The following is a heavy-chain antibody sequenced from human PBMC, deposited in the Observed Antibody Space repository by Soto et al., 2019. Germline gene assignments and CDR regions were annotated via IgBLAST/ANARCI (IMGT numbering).Heavy chain of an antibody. CDR3: ARVESYCTNGVCYTRDFDY. D-gene: IGHD2-8*01. Sequence: SETLSLTCAVSGGSISSSNWWSWVRQPPGKGLEWIGEIYHSGSTNYNPSLKSRVTISVDKSKNQFSLKLSSVTAADTAVYYCARVESYCTNGVCYTRDFDYWGQGTLVTVSS. J-gene: IGHJ4*02. CDR1: GGSISSSNW. V-gene: IGHV4-4*02. CDR2: IYHSGST.